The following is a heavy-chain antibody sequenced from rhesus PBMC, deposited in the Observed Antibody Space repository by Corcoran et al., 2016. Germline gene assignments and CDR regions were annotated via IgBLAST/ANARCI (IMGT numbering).Heavy chain of an antibody. CDR2: ISYSGST. CDR1: GYSISSGYG. CDR3: ARDWERQPFDY. D-gene: IGHD6-25*01. Sequence: QVQLQESGPGLVKPSETLSLTCAVSGYSISSGYGWSWIRQPPGKGLEWIGYISYSGSTSYNPSLKSRVTISRDTSKNQFSLKLSSVTAADTAVYYCARDWERQPFDYWGQGVLVTVSS. V-gene: IGHV4-122*02. J-gene: IGHJ4*01.